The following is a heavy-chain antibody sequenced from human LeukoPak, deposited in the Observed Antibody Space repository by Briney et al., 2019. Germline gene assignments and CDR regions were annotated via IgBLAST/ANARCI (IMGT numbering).Heavy chain of an antibody. Sequence: MPSETLSLTCAVYGGSFSGYYWSWIRQPPGKGLEWIGEINHSGSTNYNPSLKSRVTISVDTSKNQFSLKLSSVTAADTAVYYCARERRGVALLAYWGQGTLVTVSS. CDR3: ARERRGVALLAY. CDR1: GGSFSGYY. CDR2: INHSGST. V-gene: IGHV4-34*01. D-gene: IGHD3-3*01. J-gene: IGHJ4*02.